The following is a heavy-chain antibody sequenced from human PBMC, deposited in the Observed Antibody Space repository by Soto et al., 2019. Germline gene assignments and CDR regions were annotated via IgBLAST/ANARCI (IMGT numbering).Heavy chain of an antibody. V-gene: IGHV3-21*01. J-gene: IGHJ6*02. Sequence: GGSLRLSCAASGFTFSSYTMNWVRQAPGKGLEWVSSISTISSNIYYADSVKGRFTISRDNAKNSLYLQMNSLRAEDTAVYYCARDKCGFCSGGSCYSECYYFSGMDVWGQGTTVPVS. CDR2: ISTISSNI. CDR3: ARDKCGFCSGGSCYSECYYFSGMDV. CDR1: GFTFSSYT. D-gene: IGHD2-15*01.